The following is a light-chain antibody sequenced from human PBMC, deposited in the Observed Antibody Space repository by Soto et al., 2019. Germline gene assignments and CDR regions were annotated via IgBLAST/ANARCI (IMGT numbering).Light chain of an antibody. J-gene: IGKJ2*01. CDR3: QQYYSYPMYT. Sequence: AIRMTQSPSSLSASTGDRVTITCRASQGISSYLAWSQQKPGKAPKLLIYAASTLQSGVPSRFSGSGSGTDFTLTISCLQSADFVTYYCQQYYSYPMYTFGQGTKLEIK. CDR1: QGISSY. V-gene: IGKV1-8*01. CDR2: AAS.